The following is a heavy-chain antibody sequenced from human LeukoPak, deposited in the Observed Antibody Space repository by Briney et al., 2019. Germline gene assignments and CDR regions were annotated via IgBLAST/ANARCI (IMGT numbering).Heavy chain of an antibody. CDR3: ATIRDGYNRGAFGY. D-gene: IGHD5-24*01. CDR1: GYTFTSYD. Sequence: ASVKVSCKASGYTFTSYDINWVRQATGQGLEWMGWMNPNSGNTGYAQKFQGRVTMTRNTSISTAYMELSSLRSEDTAVYYCATIRDGYNRGAFGYWGQGTLVTVSS. CDR2: MNPNSGNT. J-gene: IGHJ4*02. V-gene: IGHV1-8*01.